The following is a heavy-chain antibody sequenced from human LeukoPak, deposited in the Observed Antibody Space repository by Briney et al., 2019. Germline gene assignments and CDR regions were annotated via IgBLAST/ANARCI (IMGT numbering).Heavy chain of an antibody. Sequence: GGSLRLSCAASGFTFSSYAMHWVRQAPGKGLEWVANIKQDGGEKYYVDSVKGRFTISRDNAKNSLYLQMSSLRAEDTAVYYCGRADQKWFGESMVDYWGQGTLVTVSS. CDR2: IKQDGGEK. V-gene: IGHV3-7*01. CDR3: GRADQKWFGESMVDY. D-gene: IGHD3-10*01. J-gene: IGHJ4*02. CDR1: GFTFSSYA.